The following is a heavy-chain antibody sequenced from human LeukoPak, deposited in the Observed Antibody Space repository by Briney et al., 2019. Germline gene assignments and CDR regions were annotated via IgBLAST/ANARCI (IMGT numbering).Heavy chain of an antibody. D-gene: IGHD6-13*01. CDR3: ARVVGSWGAFDI. J-gene: IGHJ3*02. CDR1: GGSISSGSYY. Sequence: SETLSLTCTASGGSISSGSYYWSWIRQPAGKGLEWIGRIYTSGSTNYNPSLKSRVTISVDTSKNQFSLKLSSVTAADTAVYYCARVVGSWGAFDIWGQGTMVTVSS. V-gene: IGHV4-61*02. CDR2: IYTSGST.